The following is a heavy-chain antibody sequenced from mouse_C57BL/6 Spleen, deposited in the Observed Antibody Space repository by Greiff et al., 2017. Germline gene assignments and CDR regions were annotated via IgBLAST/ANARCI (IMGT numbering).Heavy chain of an antibody. V-gene: IGHV1-84*01. CDR2: IYPGIGNT. J-gene: IGHJ3*01. CDR1: GYTFTDYY. Sequence: QVHVKQSGPELVKPGASVKISCKASGYTFTDYYINWVKQRPGQGLEWIGWIYPGIGNTKYNEKFKGKATLTVDTSSSTAYMQLSSLTSEDSAVYFCSSSRDYGGVLFAYWGQGTLVTVSA. CDR3: SSSRDYGGVLFAY. D-gene: IGHD2-4*01.